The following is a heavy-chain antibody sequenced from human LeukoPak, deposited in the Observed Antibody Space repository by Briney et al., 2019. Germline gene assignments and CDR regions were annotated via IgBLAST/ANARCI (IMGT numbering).Heavy chain of an antibody. CDR3: ARETPGAYSFDF. J-gene: IGHJ4*02. CDR2: IFAKAEPA. Sequence: GASVKVSCKASGYTFNTYGINWLRQAPGQGLEWLGKIFAKAEPATNAQMFQGRITLTRDTSTNTVYMELSSLRSEDTAIYYCARETPGAYSFDFWGQGALVTVS. V-gene: IGHV1-46*02. D-gene: IGHD4-23*01. CDR1: GYTFNTYG.